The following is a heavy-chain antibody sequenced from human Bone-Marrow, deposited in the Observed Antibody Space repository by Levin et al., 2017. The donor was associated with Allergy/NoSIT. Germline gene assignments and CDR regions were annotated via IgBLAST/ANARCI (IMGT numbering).Heavy chain of an antibody. V-gene: IGHV3-23*01. CDR2: ISGSGGST. D-gene: IGHD1-26*01. CDR3: AKAVSSAYYIVGATDGNYFQH. Sequence: GGSLRLSCAASGFTFSSYAMSWVRQAPGKGLEWVSAISGSGGSTYYADSVKGRFTISRDNSKNTLYLQMNSLRAEDTAVYYCAKAVSSAYYIVGATDGNYFQHWGQGTLVTVSS. J-gene: IGHJ1*01. CDR1: GFTFSSYA.